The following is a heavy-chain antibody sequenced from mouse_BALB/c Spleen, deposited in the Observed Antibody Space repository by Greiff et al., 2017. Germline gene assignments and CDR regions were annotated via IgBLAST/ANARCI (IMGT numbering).Heavy chain of an antibody. CDR1: GFSLTSYG. D-gene: IGHD2-14*01. CDR2: IWAGGST. J-gene: IGHJ3*01. V-gene: IGHV2-9*02. CDR3: AREVRRGPPGFAY. Sequence: QVQLKQSGPGLVAPSQSLSITCTVSGFSLTSYGVHWVRQPPGKGLEWLGVIWAGGSTNYNSALMSRLSISKDNSKSQVFLKMNSLQTDDTAMYYCAREVRRGPPGFAYWGQGTLVTVSA.